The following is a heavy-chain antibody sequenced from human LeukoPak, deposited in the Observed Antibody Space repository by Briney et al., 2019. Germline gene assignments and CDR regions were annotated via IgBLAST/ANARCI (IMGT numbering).Heavy chain of an antibody. CDR2: IYDGGGT. V-gene: IGHV3-53*05. CDR3: ARDRAGRRSSWVEFDL. Sequence: GGSLRLSCTVSGFTVTSTHMDWVRQAPGKGPEWVALIYDGGGTVYADSVKGRFTISRDNSKNMVYLQMNSLRPEDSAVHYCARDRAGRRSSWVEFDLWGQGTLVTVFS. CDR1: GFTVTSTH. D-gene: IGHD3-10*01. J-gene: IGHJ5*02.